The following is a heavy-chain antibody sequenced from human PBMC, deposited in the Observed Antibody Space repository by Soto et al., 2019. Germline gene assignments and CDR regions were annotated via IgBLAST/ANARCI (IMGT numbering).Heavy chain of an antibody. Sequence: QVQLVQSGAEVKKPGASVKVSCKASGYTFTNFGINWVRQAPGQGLEWMGWISGYNINTKYAQKFEGRVTMTTDTSTSTAYMELRSLRSDDTAVYYYARDRESGYYEAFDYWGQGTLVTVSS. CDR3: ARDRESGYYEAFDY. CDR1: GYTFTNFG. CDR2: ISGYNINT. J-gene: IGHJ4*02. V-gene: IGHV1-18*01. D-gene: IGHD3-22*01.